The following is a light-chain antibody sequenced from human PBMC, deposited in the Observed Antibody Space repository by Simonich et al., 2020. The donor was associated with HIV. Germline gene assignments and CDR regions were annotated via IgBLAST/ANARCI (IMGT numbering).Light chain of an antibody. CDR1: QGISNS. CDR2: AAS. J-gene: IGKJ2*01. V-gene: IGKV1-NL1*01. Sequence: DIQMTQSPSSLSASVGDRVTITRRASQGISNSLAWYQQKPEKAPKLLLYAASRLESGVPARFSGSGSGTDYTLTISSLQPEDFATYYCQQYYSTLMYTFGQGTKLEIK. CDR3: QQYYSTLMYT.